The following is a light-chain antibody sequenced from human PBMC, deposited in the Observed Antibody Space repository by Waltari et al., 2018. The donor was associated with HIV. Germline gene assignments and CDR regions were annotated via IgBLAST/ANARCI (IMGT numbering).Light chain of an antibody. V-gene: IGKV1-9*01. Sequence: DIQLTKSPSFLSASVGDRVTITCRASQGISSYLAWYQQKPGKAPKLLIYAASTLQSGVPSRFSGSGSGTEFTLTISSLQPEDFATYYCQQLNSYPPFGQGTKVEIK. CDR3: QQLNSYPP. CDR1: QGISSY. J-gene: IGKJ1*01. CDR2: AAS.